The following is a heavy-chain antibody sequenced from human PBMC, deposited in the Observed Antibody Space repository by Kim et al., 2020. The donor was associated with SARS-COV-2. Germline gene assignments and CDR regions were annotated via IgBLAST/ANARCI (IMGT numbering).Heavy chain of an antibody. J-gene: IGHJ4*02. CDR2: IIPIFGTA. CDR3: ARTNTVTEPGGCDY. D-gene: IGHD4-17*01. V-gene: IGHV1-69*13. Sequence: SVKVSCKASGGTFSSYAISWVRQAPGQGLEWMGGIIPIFGTANYAQKFQGRVTITADESTSTAYMELSSLRSEDTAVYYCARTNTVTEPGGCDYWGQGTLVTVSS. CDR1: GGTFSSYA.